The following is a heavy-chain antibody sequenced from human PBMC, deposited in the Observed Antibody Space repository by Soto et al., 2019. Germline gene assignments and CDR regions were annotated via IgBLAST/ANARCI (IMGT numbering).Heavy chain of an antibody. V-gene: IGHV1-2*04. J-gene: IGHJ6*03. CDR1: GDSITCKS. D-gene: IGHD3-3*01. CDR3: ARDGSYFDFWSGYPTFDYYMDV. CDR2: INPNSGGT. Sequence: SVEVSWKDSGDSITCKSLWSVQQDTGQGLEWMGWINPNSGGTNYAQKFQGWVTMTRDTSISTAYMELSRLRSDDTAVYYCARDGSYFDFWSGYPTFDYYMDVWAKGTTVTVSS.